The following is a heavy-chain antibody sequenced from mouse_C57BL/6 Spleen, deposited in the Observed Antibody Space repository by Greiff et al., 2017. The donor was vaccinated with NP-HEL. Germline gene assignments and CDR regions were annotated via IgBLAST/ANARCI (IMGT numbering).Heavy chain of an antibody. CDR2: ISYSGST. J-gene: IGHJ4*01. Sequence: EVQLVESGPGMVKPSQSLSLTCTVTGYSITSGYDWHWIRHFPGNKLEWMGYISYSGSTNYNPSLKSRISITHDTSKNHFFLKLNSVTTEDTATYYCARGEWLLYAMDYWGQGTSVTVSS. CDR3: ARGEWLLYAMDY. D-gene: IGHD2-3*01. V-gene: IGHV3-1*01. CDR1: GYSITSGYD.